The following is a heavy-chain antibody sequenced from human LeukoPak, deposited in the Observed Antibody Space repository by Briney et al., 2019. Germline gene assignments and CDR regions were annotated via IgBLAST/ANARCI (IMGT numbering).Heavy chain of an antibody. D-gene: IGHD2-15*01. CDR3: AGGSYYSYYYMDV. J-gene: IGHJ6*03. V-gene: IGHV3-23*01. Sequence: GGSLRLSCAASGFTVSSNYMSWVRQAPGKGLEWVSAISSSGYSTYYADSVKGRFIISRDNSKNTLYLQMNSLRAEDTAVYYCAGGSYYSYYYMDVWGKGTTVTVSS. CDR1: GFTVSSNY. CDR2: ISSSGYST.